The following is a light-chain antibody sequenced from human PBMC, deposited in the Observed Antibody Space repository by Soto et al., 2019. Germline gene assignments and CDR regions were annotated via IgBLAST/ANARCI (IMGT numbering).Light chain of an antibody. V-gene: IGKV3-15*01. Sequence: EIILTQSPGTLSVSPGETVTLVCRASQSVSVYLAWYQQKSGQPPRLLIHGASDGATGVPARFSGSGSGTEFTLRISSLQSEDFGTYYCQQYKDWPPLTFGGGTRVDIK. CDR1: QSVSVY. CDR2: GAS. CDR3: QQYKDWPPLT. J-gene: IGKJ4*01.